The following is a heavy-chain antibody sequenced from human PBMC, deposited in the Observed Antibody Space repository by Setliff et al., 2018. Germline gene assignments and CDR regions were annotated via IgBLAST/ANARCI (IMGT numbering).Heavy chain of an antibody. D-gene: IGHD5-18*01. J-gene: IGHJ3*02. Sequence: PSETLSLTCTVSGGSISSNTYYWSWIRQHPGKGLEWIGYISYSGSTYYNPSLKSRVSISIDTSKNQFSLNLSSVTAADTAVYYCARVATAILDAFDIWVQGTMVTVSS. CDR2: ISYSGST. CDR1: GGSISSNTYY. CDR3: ARVATAILDAFDI. V-gene: IGHV4-31*03.